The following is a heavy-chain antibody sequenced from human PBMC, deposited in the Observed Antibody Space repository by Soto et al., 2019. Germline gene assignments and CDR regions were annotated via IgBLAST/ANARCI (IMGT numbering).Heavy chain of an antibody. J-gene: IGHJ4*02. CDR3: AKGAGGITIFGVVTGPFDY. D-gene: IGHD3-3*01. CDR1: GFTFDDYA. CDR2: ISWNSGSI. V-gene: IGHV3-9*01. Sequence: LRLSCAASGFTFDDYAMHWVRQAPGKGLEWVSGISWNSGSIGYADSVKGRFTISRDNAKNSLYLQMNSLRAEDTALYYCAKGAGGITIFGVVTGPFDYLGQGTLVTVSS.